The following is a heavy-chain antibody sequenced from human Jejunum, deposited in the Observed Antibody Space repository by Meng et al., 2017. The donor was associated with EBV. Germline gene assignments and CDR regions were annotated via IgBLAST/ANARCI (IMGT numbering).Heavy chain of an antibody. D-gene: IGHD2-21*02. CDR2: INTRTGNP. CDR1: GYTLSRYA. CDR3: ASDISTATFGY. V-gene: IGHV7-4-1*02. J-gene: IGHJ4*02. Sequence: QVQLVQSGSELKKPGASVKVSCKASGYTLSRYAMNWVRQAPGQGLEWMGWINTRTGNPAYAQGFTGRFAFSLDTSVSTAYLQISSLKAEDTAVYYCASDISTATFGYWGQGTLVTVSS.